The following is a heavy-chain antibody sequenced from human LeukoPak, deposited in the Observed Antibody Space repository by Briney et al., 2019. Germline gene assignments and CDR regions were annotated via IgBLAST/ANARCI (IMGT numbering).Heavy chain of an antibody. J-gene: IGHJ3*02. Sequence: SETLSLTCTVSGGSISSYYRSWIRQPPGKGLEWIGYIYYSGSTNYNPSLKSRVTISVDTSKNQFSLKLSSVTAADTAVYYCARTDDTDAFDIWGQGTMVTVSS. CDR2: IYYSGST. CDR1: GGSISSYY. V-gene: IGHV4-59*01. D-gene: IGHD5-24*01. CDR3: ARTDDTDAFDI.